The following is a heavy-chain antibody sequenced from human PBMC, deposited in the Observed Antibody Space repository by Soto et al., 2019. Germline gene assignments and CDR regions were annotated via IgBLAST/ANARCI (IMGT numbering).Heavy chain of an antibody. CDR2: IDPSNSYT. J-gene: IGHJ5*02. D-gene: IGHD3-22*01. CDR3: ARYPPDYSDSSGYPDWFDP. V-gene: IGHV5-10-1*01. Sequence: GESLKISCKGSGYSFTSYWISWVRQMPGKGLEWMGRIDPSNSYTNYSPSFQGHVTISADQSFSTAYLQWSSLKASDTAMYYCARYPPDYSDSSGYPDWFDPWGQGTLVTVS. CDR1: GYSFTSYW.